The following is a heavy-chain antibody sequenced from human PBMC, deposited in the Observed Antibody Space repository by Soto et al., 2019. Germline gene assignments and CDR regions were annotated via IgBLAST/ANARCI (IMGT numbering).Heavy chain of an antibody. CDR1: GYTFTSYY. V-gene: IGHV1-46*01. Sequence: QVQLVQSGAEVKKPGASVKVSCKASGYTFTSYYMHWVRQAPGQGLEWMGIINPSGTTTDYAQKFQCRVTMTRDTSTSPYYTALSSLRSEDPAGYYCATPQLASHYYYGMDVWGQGTTVPVSS. CDR3: ATPQLASHYYYGMDV. CDR2: INPSGTTT. J-gene: IGHJ6*02. D-gene: IGHD6-6*01.